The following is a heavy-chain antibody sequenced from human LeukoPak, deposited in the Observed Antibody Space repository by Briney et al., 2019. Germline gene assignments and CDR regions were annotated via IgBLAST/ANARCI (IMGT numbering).Heavy chain of an antibody. CDR2: ISTSSIYI. D-gene: IGHD3-10*01. V-gene: IGHV3-21*01. Sequence: PGGSLRLSCAASGFTVSSNYMSWVRQAPGKGLEWVSSISTSSIYIYYADSVKGRFTISRDNAKNSLYLQLNSLRAEDTAVYYCARSQPRDSGTYLFDWFDPWGQGTLVTVSS. J-gene: IGHJ5*02. CDR3: ARSQPRDSGTYLFDWFDP. CDR1: GFTVSSNY.